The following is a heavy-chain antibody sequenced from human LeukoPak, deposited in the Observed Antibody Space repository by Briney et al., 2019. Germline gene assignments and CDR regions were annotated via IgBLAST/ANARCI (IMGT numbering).Heavy chain of an antibody. Sequence: SETLSLTCTVSGGSISSYYWSWIRQPAGKGLEWVGRIYTRGSTNYNPSLKSRVTMSVDTSKNQFSLKLSSVTAADTAVYYCASVVGMELWSRYYYYYMDVWGKGTTVTVSS. CDR3: ASVVGMELWSRYYYYYMDV. CDR2: IYTRGST. J-gene: IGHJ6*03. V-gene: IGHV4-4*07. D-gene: IGHD2-21*01. CDR1: GGSISSYY.